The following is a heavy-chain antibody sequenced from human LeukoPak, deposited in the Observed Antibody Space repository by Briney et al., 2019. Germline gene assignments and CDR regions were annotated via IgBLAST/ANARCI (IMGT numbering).Heavy chain of an antibody. CDR2: INTAGDT. CDR3: ARRQLTRPYGAFDI. V-gene: IGHV3-13*04. D-gene: IGHD1-1*01. CDR1: GFTFSSYD. Sequence: GGSLRLSCAASGFTFSSYDMHWVRQTTGKGLEWVSAINTAGDTYYAASVKGRFTISRETAKNSLFLQMNSLRAGDTAVYYCARRQLTRPYGAFDIWGQGTMVTVSS. J-gene: IGHJ3*02.